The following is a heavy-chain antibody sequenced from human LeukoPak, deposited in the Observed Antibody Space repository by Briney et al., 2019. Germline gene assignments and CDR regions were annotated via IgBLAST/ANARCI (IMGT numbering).Heavy chain of an antibody. CDR2: IYYSGST. CDR3: ARDPRDYYGSGSTPGWFDP. J-gene: IGHJ5*02. D-gene: IGHD3-10*01. Sequence: SETLSLTCTVSGGSISSYYWSWIRQPPGKGLEWIGYIYYSGSTNYNPSLKSRVTISVDTSKNQFSLKLSSVTPADTAVYYCARDPRDYYGSGSTPGWFDPWGQGTLVTVSS. V-gene: IGHV4-59*01. CDR1: GGSISSYY.